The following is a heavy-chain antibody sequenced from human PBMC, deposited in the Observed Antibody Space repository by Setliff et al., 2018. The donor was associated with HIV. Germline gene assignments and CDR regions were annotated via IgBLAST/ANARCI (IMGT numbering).Heavy chain of an antibody. D-gene: IGHD3-10*01. Sequence: LSLTCTVSGASIPGYYWSWIRQPPGKRLEWIGYIHYSGSTNYNPSLKSRVTISVDMSKNHFSLKLSSVTAADTAVYYCARSHYGMMGNWYFDLWGRGTLVTVSS. V-gene: IGHV4-59*08. CDR1: GASIPGYY. CDR2: IHYSGST. CDR3: ARSHYGMMGNWYFDL. J-gene: IGHJ2*01.